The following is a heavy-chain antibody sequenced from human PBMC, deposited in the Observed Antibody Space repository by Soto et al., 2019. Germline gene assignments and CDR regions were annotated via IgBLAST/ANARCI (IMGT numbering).Heavy chain of an antibody. Sequence: PSETLSLTCTVSGEYISSGYHWAWIRQPPGKGLEWIASIFHTGTTYYNPSFKSRVTISVDTSANQFALKLNSVTAADSAVYYCARAISTGYNILTGYYMDYWGQGSLVTVSS. V-gene: IGHV4-38-2*02. CDR1: GEYISSGYH. J-gene: IGHJ4*02. D-gene: IGHD3-9*01. CDR3: ARAISTGYNILTGYYMDY. CDR2: IFHTGTT.